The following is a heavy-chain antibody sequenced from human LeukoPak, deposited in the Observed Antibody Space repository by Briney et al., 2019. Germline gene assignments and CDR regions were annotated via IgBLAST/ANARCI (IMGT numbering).Heavy chain of an antibody. CDR3: ATLNGPLFEY. D-gene: IGHD2-8*01. J-gene: IGHJ4*02. Sequence: GGSLRLSCAATGFTFSNYWMSWVRQAPGKGLEWVASIHQHGNEKYFVDSVRGRFTISRDNAKNSLYLQMSSLRAEDTAVYYCATLNGPLFEYWGQGTLVTVSS. V-gene: IGHV3-7*01. CDR2: IHQHGNEK. CDR1: GFTFSNYW.